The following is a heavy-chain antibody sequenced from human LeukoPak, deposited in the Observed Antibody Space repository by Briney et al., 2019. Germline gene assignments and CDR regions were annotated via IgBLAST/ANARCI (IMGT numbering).Heavy chain of an antibody. J-gene: IGHJ3*02. CDR2: FDPEDGET. CDR3: ATPEWKRRWSPSAFDI. CDR1: GYTLTELS. Sequence: VASVKVSCKVSGYTLTELSMHWVRQAPGKGLEWMGGFDPEDGETIYAQKFRGRVTMTEDTSTDTAYMELSSLRSEDTAVYYCATPEWKRRWSPSAFDIWGQGTMVTVSS. V-gene: IGHV1-24*01. D-gene: IGHD2-15*01.